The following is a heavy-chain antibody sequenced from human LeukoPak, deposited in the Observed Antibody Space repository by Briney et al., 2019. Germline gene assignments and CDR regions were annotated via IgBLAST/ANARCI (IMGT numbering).Heavy chain of an antibody. CDR3: ARRTQLNGPLYDILTGYHDASDI. CDR2: IYYSGST. D-gene: IGHD3-9*01. V-gene: IGHV4-59*08. J-gene: IGHJ3*02. Sequence: PSETLSLTCTVSGGSISSYYWSWIRQPPGKGLEWIGYIYYSGSTNYNPSLKSRVTISVDTSKNQFSLKLSSVTAADTAVYYCARRTQLNGPLYDILTGYHDASDIWGQGTMVTVSS. CDR1: GGSISSYY.